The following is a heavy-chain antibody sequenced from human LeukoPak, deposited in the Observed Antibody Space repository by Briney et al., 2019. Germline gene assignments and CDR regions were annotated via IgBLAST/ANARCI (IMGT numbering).Heavy chain of an antibody. CDR1: GGTFSSYA. D-gene: IGHD3-10*01. CDR2: IIPIFGTA. Sequence: ASVKVSCKASGGTFSSYAISWVRQAPGQGLEWMGGIIPIFGTANYAQKFQGRVTITADKSTSTAYMELSSLRSEDTAVYYCAREVYGSGSYYLDYWGQGTLVTVSS. CDR3: AREVYGSGSYYLDY. V-gene: IGHV1-69*06. J-gene: IGHJ4*02.